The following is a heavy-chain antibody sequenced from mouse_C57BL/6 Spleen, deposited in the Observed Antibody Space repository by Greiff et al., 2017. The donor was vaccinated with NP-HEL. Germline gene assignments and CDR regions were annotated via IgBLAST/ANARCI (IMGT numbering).Heavy chain of an antibody. CDR2: INYDGSST. CDR1: GFTFSDYY. Sequence: EVQRVESEGGLVQPGSSMKLSCTASGFTFSDYYMAWVRQVPEKGLEWVANINYDGSSTYYLASLQSRFIISRDNAKNILYLQMSSLKSEDTATYYCAGEETVEGYFDVWGTGTTVTVSS. CDR3: AGEETVEGYFDV. J-gene: IGHJ1*03. V-gene: IGHV5-16*01. D-gene: IGHD1-1*01.